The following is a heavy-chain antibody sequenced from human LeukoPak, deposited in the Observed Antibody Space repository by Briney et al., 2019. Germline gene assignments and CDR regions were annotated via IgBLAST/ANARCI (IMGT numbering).Heavy chain of an antibody. CDR3: AKDKSSGWYLDYFDY. CDR2: ISHDGINK. D-gene: IGHD6-19*01. Sequence: GGSLRLSCAASGFTFRSYGMHWVRQAPGKGLEWVALISHDGINKYYADSVKGRFTISRDNSDNTLYLQMNSLRAEDTAMYYCAKDKSSGWYLDYFDYWGQGTLVIVSS. J-gene: IGHJ4*02. V-gene: IGHV3-30*18. CDR1: GFTFRSYG.